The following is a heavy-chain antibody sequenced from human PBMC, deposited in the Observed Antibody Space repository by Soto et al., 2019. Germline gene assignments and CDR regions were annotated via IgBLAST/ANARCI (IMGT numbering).Heavy chain of an antibody. V-gene: IGHV4-34*01. CDR3: ARDRGDYGDYLYFQH. CDR2: INHSGST. D-gene: IGHD4-17*01. CDR1: GGSFSGYY. J-gene: IGHJ1*01. Sequence: SETRSLTCAVYGGSFSGYYWSWIRQPPGKGLEWIGEINHSGSTNYNPSLKSRVTISVDTSKNQFSLKLSSVTAADTAVYYCARDRGDYGDYLYFQHWGQGTLVTVYS.